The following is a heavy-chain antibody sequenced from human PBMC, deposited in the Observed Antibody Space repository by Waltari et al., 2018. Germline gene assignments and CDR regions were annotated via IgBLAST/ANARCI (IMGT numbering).Heavy chain of an antibody. J-gene: IGHJ4*02. CDR1: GGSIRSYY. D-gene: IGHD5-12*01. V-gene: IGHV4-59*01. Sequence: QVQLQESGPGLVKPSETLSLPCTGSGGSIRSYYWRWIRQPTGMGLEWIGYISYSGNTNYNPSLKSRVTLSVDTSKNQFSLKLNSVTAADTAVYYCARGSGDGYNWYAYWGQGTMVTVSS. CDR2: ISYSGNT. CDR3: ARGSGDGYNWYAY.